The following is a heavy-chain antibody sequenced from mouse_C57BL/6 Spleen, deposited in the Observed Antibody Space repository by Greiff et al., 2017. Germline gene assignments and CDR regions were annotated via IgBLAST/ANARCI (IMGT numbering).Heavy chain of an antibody. D-gene: IGHD1-1*01. V-gene: IGHV5-17*01. CDR3: ARDGSRLYYAMDY. CDR2: ISSGSSTI. J-gene: IGHJ4*01. Sequence: EVKLMESGGGLVKPGGSLKLSCAASGFTFSDYGMHWVRQAPEKGLEWVAYISSGSSTIYYADTVKGRFTISRDNAKNTLFLQMTSLRSEDTAMYYCARDGSRLYYAMDYWGQGTSVTVSS. CDR1: GFTFSDYG.